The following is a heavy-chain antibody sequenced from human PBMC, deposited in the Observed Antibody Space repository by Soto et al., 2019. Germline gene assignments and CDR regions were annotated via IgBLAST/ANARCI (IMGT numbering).Heavy chain of an antibody. J-gene: IGHJ5*02. Sequence: SETLSLTCTVSCGSVSSGSYYWSWIRQPPGKGLEWIGYIYYSGSTNYNPSLKSRVTISVDTSKNQFSLKLSSVTAADTAVYYCARETYDFWSGYFPAWGQGTLVTVSS. V-gene: IGHV4-61*01. CDR1: CGSVSSGSYY. CDR3: ARETYDFWSGYFPA. D-gene: IGHD3-3*01. CDR2: IYYSGST.